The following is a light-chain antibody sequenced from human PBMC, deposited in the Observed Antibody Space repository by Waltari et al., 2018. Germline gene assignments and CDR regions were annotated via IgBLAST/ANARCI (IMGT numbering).Light chain of an antibody. CDR3: QEYNNWPPGT. V-gene: IGKV3-15*01. Sequence: EIVTMQSLATLSGTPGERAPLPCRASQCVGNKLAWYQQRPGQAPSLLIFSASTRATGVPDRFSGSGSGTEFTLTVSTLQAEDFATYFCQEYNNWPPGTFGRGTKVEI. J-gene: IGKJ2*01. CDR2: SAS. CDR1: QCVGNK.